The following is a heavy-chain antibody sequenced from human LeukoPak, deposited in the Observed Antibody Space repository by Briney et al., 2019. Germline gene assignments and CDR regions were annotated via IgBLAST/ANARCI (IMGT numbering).Heavy chain of an antibody. Sequence: QTGGSLRLSCAASGFTFSNHWMSWVRQAPGKGLEWVANIKEDGSEKNYVDSVMGRFNISRDNAKNSVYLQMNSLRAEDTAVYYCARLSQWRGVKSYWGQGTLVTVSS. J-gene: IGHJ4*02. CDR2: IKEDGSEK. CDR1: GFTFSNHW. V-gene: IGHV3-7*04. D-gene: IGHD6-19*01. CDR3: ARLSQWRGVKSY.